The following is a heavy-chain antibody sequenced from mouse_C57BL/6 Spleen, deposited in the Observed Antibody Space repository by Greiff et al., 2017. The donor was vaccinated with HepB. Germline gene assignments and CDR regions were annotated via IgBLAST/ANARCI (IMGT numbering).Heavy chain of an antibody. D-gene: IGHD1-1*01. CDR1: GFTFSSYA. CDR3: ARDYYGSSYAMDY. V-gene: IGHV5-4*01. Sequence: EVKLMESGGGLVKPGGSLKLSCAASGFTFSSYAMSWVRQTPGKRLEWVATISDGGSYTYYPDNVKGRFTISRDNAKNNLYLQMSHLKSEDTAMYDCARDYYGSSYAMDYWGQGTSVTVSS. CDR2: ISDGGSYT. J-gene: IGHJ4*01.